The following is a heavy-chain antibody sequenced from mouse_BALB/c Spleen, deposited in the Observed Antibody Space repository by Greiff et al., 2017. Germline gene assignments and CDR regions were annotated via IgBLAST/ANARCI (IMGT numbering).Heavy chain of an antibody. J-gene: IGHJ4*01. CDR3: TRRYYGRAMDY. V-gene: IGHV1-69*02. CDR2: IYPSDSYT. CDR1: GYTFTSYW. D-gene: IGHD1-1*01. Sequence: QVQLQQPGAELVRPGASVKLSCKASGYTFTSYWINWVKQRPGQGLEWIGNIYPSDSYTNYNQKFKDKATLTVDKSSSTAYMQLSSPTSEDSAVYYCTRRYYGRAMDYWGQGTSVTVSS.